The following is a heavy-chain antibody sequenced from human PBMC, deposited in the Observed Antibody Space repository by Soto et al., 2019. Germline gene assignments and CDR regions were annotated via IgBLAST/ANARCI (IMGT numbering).Heavy chain of an antibody. CDR1: GGSISNYY. D-gene: IGHD3-22*01. CDR2: IYSTGST. Sequence: SETLSLTCNVSGGSISNYYWNWIRQPAGKGLEWIGRIYSTGSTNYNPSLKSRVTMSVDTSKNQFSLKLSSVTAADTAVYYCARASYDTLGYTIDYWGQGTLVTVS. V-gene: IGHV4-4*07. J-gene: IGHJ4*02. CDR3: ARASYDTLGYTIDY.